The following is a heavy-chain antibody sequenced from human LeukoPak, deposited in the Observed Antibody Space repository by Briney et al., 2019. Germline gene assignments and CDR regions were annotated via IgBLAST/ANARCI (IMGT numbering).Heavy chain of an antibody. V-gene: IGHV4-4*07. D-gene: IGHD6-19*01. CDR3: ARDQPKQGLVRSSGMDV. CDR2: IYTSGST. Sequence: SETLSLTCTVSGGSISSYYWSWIRQPAGKGLEWIGRIYTSGSTNYNPSLKSRVTMSVDTSKNQFSLKLSSVTAADTAVYYCARDQPKQGLVRSSGMDVWGQRTTVTVSS. J-gene: IGHJ6*02. CDR1: GGSISSYY.